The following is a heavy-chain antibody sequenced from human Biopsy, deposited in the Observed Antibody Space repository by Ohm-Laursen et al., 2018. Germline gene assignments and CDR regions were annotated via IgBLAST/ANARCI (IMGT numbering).Heavy chain of an antibody. J-gene: IGHJ4*02. CDR3: ARDALGGGSYRFFY. D-gene: IGHD1-26*01. Sequence: SSVKVSCKASGGTFTNYAISWVRQAPGQGLEWMGGNIPIFGTANYAQKFQGRVTITADESTSAAYMELSSLRSDDTAVYYCARDALGGGSYRFFYWGQGSLVTVSS. CDR2: NIPIFGTA. CDR1: GGTFTNYA. V-gene: IGHV1-69*01.